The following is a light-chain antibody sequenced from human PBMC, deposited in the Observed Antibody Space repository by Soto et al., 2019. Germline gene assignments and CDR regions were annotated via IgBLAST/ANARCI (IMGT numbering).Light chain of an antibody. Sequence: ESVLTQSPGTLSLSPGERATLSCRASQSVSRSNLAWYQQKPGQAPRLLIYGASSRATGIPDRFSGSGSGTDFTLTISRLEPEDFAVYYCQHYDRSPIFTFGPGTKVDIK. CDR2: GAS. V-gene: IGKV3-20*01. J-gene: IGKJ3*01. CDR1: QSVSRSN. CDR3: QHYDRSPIFT.